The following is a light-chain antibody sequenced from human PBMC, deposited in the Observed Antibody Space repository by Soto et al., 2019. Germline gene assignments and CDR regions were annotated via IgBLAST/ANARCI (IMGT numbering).Light chain of an antibody. CDR2: WAS. CDR3: QQYYSTPRT. Sequence: DIVMTQSPDSLAVSLGERATINCKSSQSVLYSSNNKNYLAWYQHKPGQPPKLLISWASTRESGVSDRFSGSGSGTDFTLTISSLRAEDVAVYYCQQYYSTPRTFGQGTKLEIK. V-gene: IGKV4-1*01. J-gene: IGKJ2*01. CDR1: QSVLYSSNNKNY.